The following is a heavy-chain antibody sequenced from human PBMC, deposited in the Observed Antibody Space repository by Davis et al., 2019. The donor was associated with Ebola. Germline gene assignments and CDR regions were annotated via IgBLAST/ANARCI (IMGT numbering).Heavy chain of an antibody. J-gene: IGHJ6*04. CDR3: ATTTVVTPPYYGMDV. CDR2: ISAYNGNT. V-gene: IGHV1-18*01. D-gene: IGHD4-23*01. Sequence: ASVKVSCKASGYTFTSYGISWVRQAPGQGLEWMGWISAYNGNTNYAQKLQGRVTMTTDTSTGTAYMELSRLRSDDTAVYYCATTTVVTPPYYGMDVWGKGTTVTVSS. CDR1: GYTFTSYG.